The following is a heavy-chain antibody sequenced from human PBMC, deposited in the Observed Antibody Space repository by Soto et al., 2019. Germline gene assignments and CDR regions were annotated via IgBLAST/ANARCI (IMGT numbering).Heavy chain of an antibody. J-gene: IGHJ4*02. CDR3: VRNRTLWFGDLFTLDY. D-gene: IGHD3-10*01. Sequence: AKPWFKGSRWLYTCNYLHWVRQVPIQGLEWMGWINPNSGGTNYAQKFQGWVTMTRDTSISTAYMELSRLRSDDTAVYYCVRNRTLWFGDLFTLDYCGEGPLVTVSS. CDR1: RWLYTCNY. V-gene: IGHV1-2*04. CDR2: INPNSGGT.